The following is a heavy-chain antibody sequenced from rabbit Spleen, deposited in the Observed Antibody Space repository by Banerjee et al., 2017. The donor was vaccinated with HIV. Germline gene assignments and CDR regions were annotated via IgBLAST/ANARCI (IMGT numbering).Heavy chain of an antibody. V-gene: IGHV1S45*01. Sequence: QEQLKESGGGLVKPEGSLKLSCTASGFSFSNKAVMCWVRQAPGKGLEWIACINAVTGKAVYASWAKGRFTFSKTSSTTVTLQMTSLTAADTATYFCARGSATMTMVITGYYFNLWGPGTLVTVS. CDR1: GFSFSNKAV. CDR3: ARGSATMTMVITGYYFNL. J-gene: IGHJ4*01. D-gene: IGHD2-1*01. CDR2: INAVTGKA.